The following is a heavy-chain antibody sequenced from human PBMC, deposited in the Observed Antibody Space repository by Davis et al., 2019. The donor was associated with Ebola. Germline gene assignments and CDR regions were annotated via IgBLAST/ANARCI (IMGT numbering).Heavy chain of an antibody. CDR1: GYTFTGYY. V-gene: IGHV1-2*02. Sequence: ASVKVSCKASGYTFTGYYMHWVRQAPGQGLEWMGWINPNSGGTNYAQKFQGRVTMTRDTSISTAYMELSRLRSDDTAVYYGARVQRSTRGGWFDPWGQGTLVTVSS. D-gene: IGHD2-2*01. CDR3: ARVQRSTRGGWFDP. J-gene: IGHJ5*02. CDR2: INPNSGGT.